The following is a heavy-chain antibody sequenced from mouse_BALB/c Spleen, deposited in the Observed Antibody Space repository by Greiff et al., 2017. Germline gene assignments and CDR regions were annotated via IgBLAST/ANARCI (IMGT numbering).Heavy chain of an antibody. V-gene: IGHV2-6-7*01. Sequence: VQVVESGPGLVAPSQSLSITCTVSGFSLTGYGVNWVRQPPGKGLEWLGMIWGDGSTDYNSALKSRLSISKDNSKSQVFLKMNSLQTDDTARYYCARAIYYGSSYWYFDVWGAGTTVTVSS. CDR2: IWGDGST. J-gene: IGHJ1*01. CDR3: ARAIYYGSSYWYFDV. CDR1: GFSLTGYG. D-gene: IGHD1-1*01.